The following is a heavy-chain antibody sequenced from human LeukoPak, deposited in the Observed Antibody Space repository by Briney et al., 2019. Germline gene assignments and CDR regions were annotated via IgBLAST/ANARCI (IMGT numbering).Heavy chain of an antibody. D-gene: IGHD6-13*01. Sequence: GGSLRLSCAASGFTFRNDRMSWVLPAPGKGVEWVSNIKQEGSERNYVDSVKGRFTISRDNGKNSLYLQMISLRAEDTAVYYCARGWSGFEYWGQGTLVTVSS. CDR1: GFTFRNDR. V-gene: IGHV3-7*03. CDR3: ARGWSGFEY. CDR2: IKQEGSER. J-gene: IGHJ4*02.